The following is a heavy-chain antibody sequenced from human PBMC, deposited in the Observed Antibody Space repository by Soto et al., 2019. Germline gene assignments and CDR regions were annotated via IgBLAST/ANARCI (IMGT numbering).Heavy chain of an antibody. CDR3: ATTQITMVRGVIIAYYFDY. D-gene: IGHD3-10*01. CDR1: GGSVSSYY. J-gene: IGHJ4*02. CDR2: IYYSGST. V-gene: IGHV4-59*08. Sequence: SETLSLTCTVSGGSVSSYYWSWIRQSPEKGLEWIGYIYYSGSTNYKPSLKSRVTISVDTSKNQFSLKLSSVTAADTAVYYCATTQITMVRGVIIAYYFDYWGQGTLVTVSS.